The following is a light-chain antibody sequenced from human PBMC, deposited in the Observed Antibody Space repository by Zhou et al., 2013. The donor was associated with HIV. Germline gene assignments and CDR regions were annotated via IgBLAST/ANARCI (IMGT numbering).Light chain of an antibody. CDR3: QQHASSPRLT. CDR2: GAS. J-gene: IGKJ4*01. Sequence: EIVLTQSPGTLSLSPGERATLSCRASQSIGSSNIAWYQQKPGQAPRLLIYGASSRATGIPDRFSASGSGTDFTLTISRLEPEDFAVYYCQQHASSPRLTFGGGTKVEIK. CDR1: QSIGSSN. V-gene: IGKV3-20*01.